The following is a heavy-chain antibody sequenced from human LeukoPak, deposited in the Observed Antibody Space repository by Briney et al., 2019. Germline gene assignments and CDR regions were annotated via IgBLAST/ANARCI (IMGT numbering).Heavy chain of an antibody. CDR3: ARAVVGTPDY. Sequence: GGSLRLSCAASGFTFSSYAMHWVRQAPGKGLEWVAFISYDGSNEYYADSVKGRFTISRDNSKNTLYLQMNSLGAEDTAVYYCARAVVGTPDYWGQGTLVTVSS. D-gene: IGHD4-23*01. J-gene: IGHJ4*02. CDR1: GFTFSSYA. CDR2: ISYDGSNE. V-gene: IGHV3-30-3*01.